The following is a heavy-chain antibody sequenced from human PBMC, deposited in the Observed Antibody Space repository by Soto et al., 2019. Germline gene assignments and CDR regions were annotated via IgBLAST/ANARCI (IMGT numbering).Heavy chain of an antibody. D-gene: IGHD3-10*01. J-gene: IGHJ6*02. CDR1: GGSITNYY. Sequence: QVQLQDSGPGLVKPSETLSLTCTVSGGSITNYYCSWFRQPPGKGLEWIGYIQYNGYSAYNLSIKRRVAMSMDTSKTQFSLMLASVTATDTAVYYCARHGFGSLHGLVDVWGQGTTVIVSS. V-gene: IGHV4-59*08. CDR2: IQYNGYS. CDR3: ARHGFGSLHGLVDV.